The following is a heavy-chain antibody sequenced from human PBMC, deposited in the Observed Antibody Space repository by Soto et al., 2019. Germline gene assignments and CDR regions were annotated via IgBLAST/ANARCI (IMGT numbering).Heavy chain of an antibody. Sequence: QVQLVESGGGVVQPGRSLRLSCAASGFTFSSYAMHWVRQAPGKGLEWVAVISYDGSNKYYADSVKGRFTISRDNSKNTLYLQMNSLRGEDTAVYYCARVRITIFGAIGWVRGGFDYWGQGTLVTVSS. CDR3: ARVRITIFGAIGWVRGGFDY. V-gene: IGHV3-30-3*01. CDR1: GFTFSSYA. J-gene: IGHJ4*02. CDR2: ISYDGSNK. D-gene: IGHD3-3*01.